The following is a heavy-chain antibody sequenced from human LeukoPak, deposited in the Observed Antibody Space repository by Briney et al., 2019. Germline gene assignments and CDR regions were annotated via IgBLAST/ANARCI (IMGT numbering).Heavy chain of an antibody. CDR1: GFTFSSYG. D-gene: IGHD3-22*01. Sequence: PGRSLRLSCAASGFTFSSYGMHWVRQAPGKGLEWVAVIWYDGSNKYYADSVKGRFTISRDNSKNTLYLQMNSLRAEDTAVYYCARGVRQRWYYYERKAFDIWGQGTMVTVSS. CDR2: IWYDGSNK. V-gene: IGHV3-33*01. CDR3: ARGVRQRWYYYERKAFDI. J-gene: IGHJ3*02.